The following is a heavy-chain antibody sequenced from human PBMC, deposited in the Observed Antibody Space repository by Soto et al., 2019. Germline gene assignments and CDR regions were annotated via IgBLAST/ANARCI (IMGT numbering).Heavy chain of an antibody. V-gene: IGHV1-8*01. CDR1: GYTFTSYD. J-gene: IGHJ6*02. CDR2: MNPNSGNT. CDR3: ARSPVVTTINSYYYGMDV. D-gene: IGHD2-15*01. Sequence: ASVKVSCKASGYTFTSYDINWVRQATGQGLEWMGWMNPNSGNTGYAQKFQGRVTMTRNTSISTAYMELSSLRSEDTAVYYCARSPVVTTINSYYYGMDVWRQRTTVTVSS.